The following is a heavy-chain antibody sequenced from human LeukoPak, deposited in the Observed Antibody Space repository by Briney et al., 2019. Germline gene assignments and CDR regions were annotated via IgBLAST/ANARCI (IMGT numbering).Heavy chain of an antibody. D-gene: IGHD1-26*01. J-gene: IGHJ4*02. V-gene: IGHV3-74*01. CDR2: ITTAGGTI. Sequence: GGSLRLSCAASGFTFSNHCMHWVRQGPGTGLVWVSLITTAGGTITSAASLKGRFTISRDNAKNTLYLQMNSLRAEDTAVYYCARGGGYRFDYWGRGTLVTVSS. CDR1: GFTFSNHC. CDR3: ARGGGYRFDY.